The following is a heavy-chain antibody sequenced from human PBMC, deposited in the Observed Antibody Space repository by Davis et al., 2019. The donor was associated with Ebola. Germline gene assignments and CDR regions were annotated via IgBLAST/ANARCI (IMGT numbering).Heavy chain of an antibody. CDR3: ARGGVYGAHFMDV. CDR1: GGSFSGYY. CDR2: INHSGST. D-gene: IGHD4-17*01. V-gene: IGHV4-34*01. Sequence: SETLSLTCAVYGGSFSGYYWSWIRQPPGKGLEWIGEINHSGSTNYNPSLKSRVTISVDTSKNQFSLKLSSVTAADTAVYYCARGGVYGAHFMDVWGQGTTVTVSS. J-gene: IGHJ6*02.